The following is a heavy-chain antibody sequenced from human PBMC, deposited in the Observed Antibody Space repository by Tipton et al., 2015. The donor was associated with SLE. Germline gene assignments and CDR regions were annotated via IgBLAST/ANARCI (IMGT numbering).Heavy chain of an antibody. V-gene: IGHV4-34*01. Sequence: LRLSCAVYGGSFSGYYWSWIRQPPGKGLEWIGEINHSGSTNYNPSLKSRVTIPVDTSKNQFSLKLSSVTAADTAVYYCARGRSGNSGFFYWGQGTLVTVSS. J-gene: IGHJ4*02. CDR3: ARGRSGNSGFFY. CDR2: INHSGST. CDR1: GGSFSGYY. D-gene: IGHD6-19*01.